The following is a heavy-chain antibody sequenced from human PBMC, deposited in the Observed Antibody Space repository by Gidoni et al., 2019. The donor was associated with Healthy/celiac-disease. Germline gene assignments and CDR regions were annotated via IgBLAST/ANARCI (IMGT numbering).Heavy chain of an antibody. CDR2: IYYSGST. J-gene: IGHJ4*02. D-gene: IGHD3-22*01. CDR3: ARSPGRYYNDSSGYY. V-gene: IGHV4-39*01. CDR1: GGSISSSSYY. Sequence: QLQLQESGPGLVKPSETLSLTCTVSGGSISSSSYYWDWIRQPPGKGLEWIGSIYYSGSTYYNPSLQSRVTISVDTSKNQFSLKLSSVTAADTAVYYCARSPGRYYNDSSGYYWGQGTLVTVSS.